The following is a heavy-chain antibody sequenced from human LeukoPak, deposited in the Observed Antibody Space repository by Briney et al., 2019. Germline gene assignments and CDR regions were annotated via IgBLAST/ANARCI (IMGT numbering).Heavy chain of an antibody. Sequence: ASVKVSCKASGFFFTGYYIHWVRQAPGQGLEWMGWIDPNSGGTNYAQKFQGRVTMTRATSISTAYMEVSSLRSDDTAVYLCAREQGFAVAGAFDYWGQGTLVTVSS. CDR2: IDPNSGGT. CDR1: GFFFTGYY. D-gene: IGHD6-19*01. CDR3: AREQGFAVAGAFDY. V-gene: IGHV1-2*02. J-gene: IGHJ4*02.